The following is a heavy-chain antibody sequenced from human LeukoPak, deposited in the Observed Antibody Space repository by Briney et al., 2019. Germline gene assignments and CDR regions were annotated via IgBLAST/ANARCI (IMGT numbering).Heavy chain of an antibody. CDR1: GFTFSSYE. D-gene: IGHD4-17*01. J-gene: IGHJ6*02. Sequence: GGSLRLSCAASGFTFSSYEMNWVRQAPGKGLEWVSAISGSGGSTYYADSVQGRFTISRDNSKNTVYLQMNSLRVEDTAVYYRARDPRTTGKSNYGMDVWGQGTTVTVSS. CDR3: ARDPRTTGKSNYGMDV. V-gene: IGHV3-23*01. CDR2: ISGSGGST.